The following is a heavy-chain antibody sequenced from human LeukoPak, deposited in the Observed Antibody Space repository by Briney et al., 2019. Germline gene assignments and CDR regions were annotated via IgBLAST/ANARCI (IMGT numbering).Heavy chain of an antibody. Sequence: SETLSLTCAVYGGSFSGYYWSWIRQPPGKGLEWIGETNHSGSTNYNPSLKSRVTISVDTSKNQFSLKLSSVTAADTAVYYCARGGYGDYYWFDPWGQGTLVTVSS. J-gene: IGHJ5*02. D-gene: IGHD4-17*01. CDR3: ARGGYGDYYWFDP. CDR2: TNHSGST. V-gene: IGHV4-34*01. CDR1: GGSFSGYY.